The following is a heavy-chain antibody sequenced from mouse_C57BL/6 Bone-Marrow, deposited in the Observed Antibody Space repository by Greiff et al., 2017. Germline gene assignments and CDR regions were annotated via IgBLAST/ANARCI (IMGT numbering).Heavy chain of an antibody. V-gene: IGHV1-55*01. D-gene: IGHD1-1*01. CDR1: GYTFTSYW. Sequence: QVQLQQPGAELVKPGASVKMSCKASGYTFTSYWITWVKQRPGQGLEWIGDIYPGSGSTNYNEKFKSKATLTVDTSSSTGYMQLSSLTSEDSAVYYCARSGVVATYWYLDVWGTGTTVTVSS. J-gene: IGHJ1*03. CDR2: IYPGSGST. CDR3: ARSGVVATYWYLDV.